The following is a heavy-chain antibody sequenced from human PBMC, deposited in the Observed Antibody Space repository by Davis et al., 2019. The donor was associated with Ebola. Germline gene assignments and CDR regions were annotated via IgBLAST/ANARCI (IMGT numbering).Heavy chain of an antibody. CDR2: ISYSSDYI. D-gene: IGHD3-10*01. CDR1: GFTFSTYS. J-gene: IGHJ4*02. CDR3: ARGYAWFSDY. Sequence: PGGSLRLSCAASGFTFSTYSMNWVRQAPGKGLEWVSSISYSSDYIFYADSVKGRFTISRDNAKNSLYLQMNSLRAEDTAVYYCARGYAWFSDYWGQGTLVTVSS. V-gene: IGHV3-21*01.